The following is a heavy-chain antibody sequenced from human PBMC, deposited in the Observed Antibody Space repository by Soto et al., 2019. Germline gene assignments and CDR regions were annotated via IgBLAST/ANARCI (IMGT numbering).Heavy chain of an antibody. CDR3: ARGGGYSGYDLDY. V-gene: IGHV3-33*01. D-gene: IGHD5-12*01. J-gene: IGHJ4*02. CDR2: IWYDGSNK. CDR1: GFTFSSYG. Sequence: QVQLVESGGGVVQPGRSLRLSCAASGFTFSSYGMHWVRQAPGKGLEWVAVIWYDGSNKYYADSVKGRFTISRDNSKNTLYLQMNSRRAEDTAVYYCARGGGYSGYDLDYWGQGTLVTVSS.